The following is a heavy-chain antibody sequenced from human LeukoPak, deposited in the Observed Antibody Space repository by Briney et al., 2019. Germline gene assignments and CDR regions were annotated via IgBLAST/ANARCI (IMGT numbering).Heavy chain of an antibody. CDR3: ARDAPQRYGMDV. CDR2: IWYDGSNK. CDR1: GFTFSSYG. Sequence: PGGSLRLSCAASGFTFSSYGMHWVRQAPGKGLEWVAVIWYDGSNKYYADSVKGRFTISRDNSKNTLYLQMNSLRAEDTAVYYCARDAPQRYGMDVWGQGTTVTVSS. V-gene: IGHV3-33*01. J-gene: IGHJ6*02.